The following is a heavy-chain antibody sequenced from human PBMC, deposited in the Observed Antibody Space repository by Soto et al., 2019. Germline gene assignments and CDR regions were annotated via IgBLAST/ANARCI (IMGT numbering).Heavy chain of an antibody. V-gene: IGHV1-18*01. Sequence: QGQLVQSGAEVKKPGASVKVSCKASGYTFTDFGISWVRQAPGQGLEWMGWISAYNRNTNYAQKVQGRVTMTTDTSTSTAYMVLRNLTSDDTAVYYCARDSGNLGNWAYFFDYWGQGTLVTVSS. D-gene: IGHD3-16*01. CDR1: GYTFTDFG. CDR3: ARDSGNLGNWAYFFDY. CDR2: ISAYNRNT. J-gene: IGHJ4*02.